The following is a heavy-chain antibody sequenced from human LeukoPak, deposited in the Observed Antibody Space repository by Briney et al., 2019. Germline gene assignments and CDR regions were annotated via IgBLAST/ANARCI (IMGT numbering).Heavy chain of an antibody. Sequence: INYWLGWVRQMPGKGMEWMGIIYPGDSDTSYSPSFQGQVTISADKSMSTTYLQWSSLKASDTAMYYCAASTYGSGSYVGFDAWGHGTLVSVSS. V-gene: IGHV5-51*01. CDR3: AASTYGSGSYVGFDA. CDR2: IYPGDSDT. D-gene: IGHD3-10*01. J-gene: IGHJ4*01. CDR1: INYW.